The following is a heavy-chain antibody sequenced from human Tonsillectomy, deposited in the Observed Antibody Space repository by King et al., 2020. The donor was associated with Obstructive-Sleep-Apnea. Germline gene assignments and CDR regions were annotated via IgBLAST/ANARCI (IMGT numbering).Heavy chain of an antibody. CDR2: ISYDGSNK. CDR3: ASETSAGSYYLYYFDY. V-gene: IGHV3-30*04. CDR1: GFTFSSYA. D-gene: IGHD1-26*01. Sequence: VQLVESGGGVVQPGRSLRLSCAASGFTFSSYAMHWVRQAPGKGLEGVAIISYDGSNKYYADSVKGRFTIYRDNSKNTLYLQMNSLRAEDTAVYYCASETSAGSYYLYYFDYWGQGTLVSVSS. J-gene: IGHJ4*02.